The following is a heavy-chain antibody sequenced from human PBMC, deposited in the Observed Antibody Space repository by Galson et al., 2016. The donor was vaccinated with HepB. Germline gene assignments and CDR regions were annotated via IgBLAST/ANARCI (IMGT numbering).Heavy chain of an antibody. J-gene: IGHJ3*01. CDR3: AKLIVGATIYSAFDF. D-gene: IGHD1-26*01. V-gene: IGHV3-53*01. CDR1: GFSVSKNS. CDR2: IYTGGNT. Sequence: SLRLSCAASGFSVSKNSMTWVRQAPGKGLEWLSVIYTGGNTYYTDSVEGRFTISRDNSKNTLYLQMNNLRAEDTAVYYCAKLIVGATIYSAFDFWGQGTVVTVSS.